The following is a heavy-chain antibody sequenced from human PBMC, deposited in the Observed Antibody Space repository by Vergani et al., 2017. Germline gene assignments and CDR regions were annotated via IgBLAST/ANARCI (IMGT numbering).Heavy chain of an antibody. V-gene: IGHV1-69*08. Sequence: QVQLVQSGAEVKKPGSSVKVSCKASGGTFSSYTISWVRQAPGQGLEWMGRIIPILDIANYAQKFQGRVTITADKSTSTAYMELSSLRSEDTAVYYCARDLGYCSGGSCSYWGQGTLVTVSS. J-gene: IGHJ4*02. CDR3: ARDLGYCSGGSCSY. CDR2: IIPILDIA. D-gene: IGHD2-15*01. CDR1: GGTFSSYT.